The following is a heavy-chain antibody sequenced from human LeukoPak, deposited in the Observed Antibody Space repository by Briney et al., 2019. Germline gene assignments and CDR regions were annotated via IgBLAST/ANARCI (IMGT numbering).Heavy chain of an antibody. J-gene: IGHJ3*02. V-gene: IGHV4-59*01. CDR3: SSVKATLTSFDI. Sequence: PSETLSLTCTVSGGSISSYYGSWIRQSPGKGLEWIANIYYTGTPYYNPSLQSRVPIPVEMSKNQFSLKLSTVTASDTAVYYCSSVKATLTSFDIWGQGTMVTVSS. D-gene: IGHD4/OR15-4a*01. CDR1: GGSISSYY. CDR2: IYYTGTP.